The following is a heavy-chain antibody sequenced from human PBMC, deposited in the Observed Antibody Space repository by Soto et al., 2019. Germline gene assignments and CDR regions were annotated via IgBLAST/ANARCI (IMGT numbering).Heavy chain of an antibody. J-gene: IGHJ4*02. CDR1: GFSLSTSGVG. V-gene: IGHV2-5*02. CDR3: AHLTPVTTLYSFDY. Sequence: QITLKESGPTLVKPTQTLTLTCTFSGFSLSTSGVGVGWIRQPPGKALEWLALIYWDDDKRYSSSLKSRLTITKDTSKNQVVLTMTNMDPVDTATYYCAHLTPVTTLYSFDYWGQGTLVTVSS. D-gene: IGHD4-17*01. CDR2: IYWDDDK.